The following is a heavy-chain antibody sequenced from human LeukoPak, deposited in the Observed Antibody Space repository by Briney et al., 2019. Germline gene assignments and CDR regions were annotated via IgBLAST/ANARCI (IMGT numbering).Heavy chain of an antibody. CDR3: ARRAGGYSHPYDY. D-gene: IGHD4-23*01. CDR2: ISSNGGST. V-gene: IGHV3-64*01. CDR1: GFTFSSYA. Sequence: GGSLRLSCAASGFTFSSYAMHWVRQAPGKGLEYVSVISSNGGSTYYANSVKGRFTISRDNSKNTLYLQMNSLRAEDTAVYYCARRAGGYSHPYDYWGQGILVTVSS. J-gene: IGHJ4*02.